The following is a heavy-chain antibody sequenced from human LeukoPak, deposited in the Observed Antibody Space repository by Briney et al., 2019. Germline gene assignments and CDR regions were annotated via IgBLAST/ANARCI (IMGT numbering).Heavy chain of an antibody. CDR2: INPNSGGT. J-gene: IGHJ6*03. V-gene: IGHV1-2*02. Sequence: ASVKVSCKASGYTFTGYYMHWVRQAPGQGLEWMGWINPNSGGTNYAQKFQGRVTMTRDTSISTAYMELSRLRSDDTAVYYCARDLKLGSSWYYYMDVWGKGTTVTVSS. CDR1: GYTFTGYY. CDR3: ARDLKLGSSWYYYMDV. D-gene: IGHD6-13*01.